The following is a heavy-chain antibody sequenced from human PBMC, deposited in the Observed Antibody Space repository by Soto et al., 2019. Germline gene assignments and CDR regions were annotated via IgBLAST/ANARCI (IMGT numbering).Heavy chain of an antibody. D-gene: IGHD5-12*01. CDR2: ISGSGGST. V-gene: IGHV3-23*01. CDR1: GFTCSSYA. Sequence: EVQLLESGGGLVQPGGSLRLSCAASGFTCSSYAMSWVRQAPGKGLEWVSAISGSGGSTYYADSVKGRFNISRANSKNTLYLQMNSRRAESTSVYYCAKQVYSGYDPFDYRGQGTLVTVSS. CDR3: AKQVYSGYDPFDY. J-gene: IGHJ4*02.